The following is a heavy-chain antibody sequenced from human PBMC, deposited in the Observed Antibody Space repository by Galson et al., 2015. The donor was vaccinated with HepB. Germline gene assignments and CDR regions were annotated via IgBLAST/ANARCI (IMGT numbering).Heavy chain of an antibody. J-gene: IGHJ6*03. CDR1: GFTFSSYS. D-gene: IGHD3-10*01. CDR3: ARAGAPFGELLRNVRHSPNYYIHV. V-gene: IGHV4-30-4*08. CDR2: IYYSGST. Sequence: LRLSCAASGFTFSSYSMNWVRQAPGKGLEWIGYIYYSGSTYYNPSLKSRLAMSIDTSQNQFSLQLSSVTAADTAVYYCARAGAPFGELLRNVRHSPNYYIHVWGKGTTVTVSS.